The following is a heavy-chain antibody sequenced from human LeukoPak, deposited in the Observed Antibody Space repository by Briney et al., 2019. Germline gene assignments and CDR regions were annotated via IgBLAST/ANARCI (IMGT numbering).Heavy chain of an antibody. Sequence: KPSETLSLTCTVSGGSISSYYWSWIRQPAGKGLEWIGRIYTSGSTNYNPSLRSRVIMSVDTSKNQFSLKLSSVTAADTAVYYCARDLYDSSGYYLLFDYWGQGTLVTVSS. D-gene: IGHD3-22*01. CDR2: IYTSGST. CDR1: GGSISSYY. J-gene: IGHJ4*02. CDR3: ARDLYDSSGYYLLFDY. V-gene: IGHV4-4*07.